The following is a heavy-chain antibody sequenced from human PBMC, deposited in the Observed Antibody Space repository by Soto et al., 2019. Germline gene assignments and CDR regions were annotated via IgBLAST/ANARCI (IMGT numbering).Heavy chain of an antibody. Sequence: EVQLLESGGGLVQPGGSLRLSCAASGFTFSSYAMSWVHQAPGKGLEWVSAISGSGGSTYYADSVKGRFTISRDNSKNTLYLQMNSLRAEDTAVYYCAKDLYYDFWSGYGYWGQGTLVTVSS. CDR3: AKDLYYDFWSGYGY. CDR1: GFTFSSYA. V-gene: IGHV3-23*01. CDR2: ISGSGGST. J-gene: IGHJ4*02. D-gene: IGHD3-3*01.